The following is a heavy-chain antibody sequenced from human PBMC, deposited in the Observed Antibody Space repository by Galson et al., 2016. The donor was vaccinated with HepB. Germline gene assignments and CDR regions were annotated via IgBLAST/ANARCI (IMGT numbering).Heavy chain of an antibody. CDR3: ARGDYDTRGYTMTFDY. V-gene: IGHV4-4*02. J-gene: IGHJ4*02. D-gene: IGHD3-22*01. CDR1: GGSVSSHNW. CDR2: VFHSGRT. Sequence: SETLSLTCAVSGGSVSSHNWWSWVRQPPGKGLEWIGEVFHSGRTNYNPSLKSRVTITVDTSKNQFTLKMSSVTAADTAVYYCARGDYDTRGYTMTFDYWGQGTLVTVFS.